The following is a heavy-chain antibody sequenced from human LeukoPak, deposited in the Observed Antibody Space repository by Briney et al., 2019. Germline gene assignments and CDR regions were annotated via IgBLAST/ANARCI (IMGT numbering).Heavy chain of an antibody. CDR3: ARDLSVGSLD. J-gene: IGHJ4*02. D-gene: IGHD3-10*01. V-gene: IGHV3-33*01. CDR1: GFIFSNYG. CDR2: LWHDGTNK. Sequence: GGSLRLSYAASGFIFSNYGMHWVRQAPGKGLEWVADLWHDGTNKYYADSVKGRFTISRDTSKNTLFLQMNSLRAEDTAVYYCARDLSVGSLDWGQGTLVTVSS.